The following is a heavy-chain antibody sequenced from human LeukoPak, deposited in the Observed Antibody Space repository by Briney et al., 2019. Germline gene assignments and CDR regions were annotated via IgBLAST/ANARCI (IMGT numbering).Heavy chain of an antibody. CDR1: GFTFSSYA. CDR2: IYSGGST. D-gene: IGHD3-22*01. Sequence: GGSLRLSCAASGFTFSSYAMSWVRQAPGKGLEWVSVIYSGGSTYYADSVKGRFTISRDNSKNTLYLQMNSLRAEDTAVYYCARDAATKSYYYDSSGYYDYWGQGTLVTVSS. V-gene: IGHV3-53*01. J-gene: IGHJ4*02. CDR3: ARDAATKSYYYDSSGYYDY.